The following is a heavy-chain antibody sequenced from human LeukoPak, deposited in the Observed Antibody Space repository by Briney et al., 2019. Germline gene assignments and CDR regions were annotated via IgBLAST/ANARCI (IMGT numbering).Heavy chain of an antibody. D-gene: IGHD2-8*01. Sequence: ASVKVSCKASGYTFTGYYMHWVRQAPGQGLEWMGYINPNSGGTNYAQKFQGRVTITRDTYIRTAYKELSRLSSDDPAVYCCARGPIVLMVYAIRVFDYWGEGTLVTVSS. CDR2: INPNSGGT. J-gene: IGHJ4*02. CDR3: ARGPIVLMVYAIRVFDY. CDR1: GYTFTGYY. V-gene: IGHV1-2*02.